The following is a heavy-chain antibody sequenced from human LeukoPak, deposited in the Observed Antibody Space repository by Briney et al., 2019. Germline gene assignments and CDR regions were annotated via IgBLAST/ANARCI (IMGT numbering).Heavy chain of an antibody. V-gene: IGHV1-18*01. J-gene: IGHJ4*02. CDR1: GYTFTSYG. CDR2: ISAYNGDT. Sequence: GASVMVSCKASGYTFTSYGFSWVRQAPGQGLEWMGWISAYNGDTNYAQKVQGRVTMTTDTSTSTAYMELRSLRSDDTAIYYCARDIVSGPPFDYWGQGTLVTVSS. D-gene: IGHD2-15*01. CDR3: ARDIVSGPPFDY.